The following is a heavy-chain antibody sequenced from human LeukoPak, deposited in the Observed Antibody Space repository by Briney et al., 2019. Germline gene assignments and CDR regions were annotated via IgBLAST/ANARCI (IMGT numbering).Heavy chain of an antibody. V-gene: IGHV4-39*01. CDR1: GDSIGSSDHY. D-gene: IGHD3-22*01. CDR3: ARHHSSSRGGSGYSQGKIDY. Sequence: SETLSLTCTVSGDSIGSSDHYWGWIRQPPGKGLEWIGSIYYSGSTYYNPSLKSRVTIPVDTSMNQFSLRLSSVTAADTAMYYCARHHSSSRGGSGYSQGKIDYWGQGTLVTVSS. CDR2: IYYSGST. J-gene: IGHJ4*02.